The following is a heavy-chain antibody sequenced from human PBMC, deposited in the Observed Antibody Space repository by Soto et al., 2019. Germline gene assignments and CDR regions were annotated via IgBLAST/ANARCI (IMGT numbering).Heavy chain of an antibody. D-gene: IGHD3-22*01. CDR3: ARDYPSRGYYYDISGYYYGSLYX. Sequence: SLILSCAASGFTFSSYAMHWVRQAPGKGLEWVAVISYDGSNKYYADSVKGRFTISRDNSKNTLYLQMNSLRAEDTAVYYCARDYPSRGYYYDISGYYYGSLYXWCQGTLVTVSX. CDR1: GFTFSSYA. CDR2: ISYDGSNK. J-gene: IGHJ4*02. V-gene: IGHV3-30-3*01.